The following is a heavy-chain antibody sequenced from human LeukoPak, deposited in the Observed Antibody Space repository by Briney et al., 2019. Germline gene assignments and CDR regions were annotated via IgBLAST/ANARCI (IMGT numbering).Heavy chain of an antibody. V-gene: IGHV4-34*01. Sequence: SETLSLTCAVYGGSFSGYYWSWIRQPPGKGLEWIGEINHSGSTNYNPSLKSRVTISVDTSKNQFSLKLSSVTAADMAVYYCARGHGDIVVVPAAILGYYYYMDVWGKGTTVTVSS. CDR1: GGSFSGYY. J-gene: IGHJ6*03. CDR2: INHSGST. CDR3: ARGHGDIVVVPAAILGYYYYMDV. D-gene: IGHD2-2*02.